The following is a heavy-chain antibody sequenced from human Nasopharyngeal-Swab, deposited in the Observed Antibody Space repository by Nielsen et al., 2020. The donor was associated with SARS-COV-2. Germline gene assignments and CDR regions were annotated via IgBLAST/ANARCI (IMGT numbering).Heavy chain of an antibody. Sequence: GESLKISCAASGFSFNDHYMNWIRLAPGRGLEWVAYISYTGTAIEYADSVKGRFTISRDTSKKSLFLQMSSLRVEDTAVYYCAGGLLINSHFFDSWGQGTLVTVSS. D-gene: IGHD3-10*01. J-gene: IGHJ4*02. CDR1: GFSFNDHY. CDR2: ISYTGTAI. CDR3: AGGLLINSHFFDS. V-gene: IGHV3-11*01.